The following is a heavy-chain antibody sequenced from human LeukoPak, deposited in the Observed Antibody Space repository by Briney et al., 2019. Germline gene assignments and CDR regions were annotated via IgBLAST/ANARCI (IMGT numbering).Heavy chain of an antibody. Sequence: GGSLRLSCAASGNYWMHWVRQAPGKGLVWVSHINSDGSWTSYADSVKGRFTISKDNAKNTVYLQMNNLRAEDTAVYHCVSFYEAYWGRGTLVTVSS. J-gene: IGHJ4*02. CDR2: INSDGSWT. CDR1: GNYW. CDR3: VSFYEAY. D-gene: IGHD2/OR15-2a*01. V-gene: IGHV3-74*01.